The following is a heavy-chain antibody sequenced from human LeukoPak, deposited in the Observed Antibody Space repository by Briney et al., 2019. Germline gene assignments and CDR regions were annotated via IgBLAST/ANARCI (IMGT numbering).Heavy chain of an antibody. CDR1: GFTFNSYN. Sequence: GGSLRLSCAASGFTFNSYNMHWVRQAPGKGLEWVSYISSTSSTIYYADSVQGRFTISRDNAKNSLYLQMNSLRDEDTAVYYCARAQAGGDNCYNSGGSPNPHYWGQGTLVTVSS. V-gene: IGHV3-48*02. J-gene: IGHJ4*02. CDR2: ISSTSSTI. D-gene: IGHD2-21*01. CDR3: ARAQAGGDNCYNSGGSPNPHY.